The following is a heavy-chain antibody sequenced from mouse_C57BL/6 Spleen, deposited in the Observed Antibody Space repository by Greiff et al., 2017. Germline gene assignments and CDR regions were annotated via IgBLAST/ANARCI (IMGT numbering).Heavy chain of an antibody. J-gene: IGHJ1*03. CDR2: SYPGSCNT. CDR3: ARYYGCSYGYFDV. D-gene: IGHD1-1*01. V-gene: IGHV1-76*01. Sequence: VRSYPGSCNTYYNEKFEGKATLTAEKSSSTAYMQISSLTSEDSAVYFCARYYGCSYGYFDVWGTGTTVTVPS.